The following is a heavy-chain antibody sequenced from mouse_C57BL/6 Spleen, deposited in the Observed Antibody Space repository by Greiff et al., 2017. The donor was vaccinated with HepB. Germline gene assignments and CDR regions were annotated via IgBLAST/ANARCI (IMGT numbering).Heavy chain of an antibody. V-gene: IGHV1-50*01. J-gene: IGHJ2*01. CDR3: ARLPITTVVARYFDY. Sequence: QVQLQQPGAELVKPGASVKLSCKASGYTFTSYWMQWVKQRHGQGLEWIGEIDPSDSYTNYNQKFKGKATLTVDTSSSTAYMQLSSLTSEDSAVYYCARLPITTVVARYFDYWGQGTTLTVSS. D-gene: IGHD1-1*01. CDR1: GYTFTSYW. CDR2: IDPSDSYT.